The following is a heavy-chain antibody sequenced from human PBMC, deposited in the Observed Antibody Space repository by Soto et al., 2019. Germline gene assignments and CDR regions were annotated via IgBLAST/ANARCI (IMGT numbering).Heavy chain of an antibody. J-gene: IGHJ4*02. CDR3: AREGASSYASRHFDN. V-gene: IGHV4-4*07. Sequence: QVQLQESGPGLVKASETLSLTCTVSGGSMFSYYWSWIRQPAGKGLESIARIYGSGGTNYNPSLKSRVTMSLDTSKNKFSLRLTSVTAADTAVYYCAREGASSYASRHFDNWGPGTLVTVSS. CDR2: IYGSGGT. CDR1: GGSMFSYY. D-gene: IGHD3-16*01.